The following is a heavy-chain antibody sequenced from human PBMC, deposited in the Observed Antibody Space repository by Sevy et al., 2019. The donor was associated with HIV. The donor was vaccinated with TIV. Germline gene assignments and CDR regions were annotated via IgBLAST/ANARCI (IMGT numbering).Heavy chain of an antibody. CDR2: IRYDGSDK. J-gene: IGHJ4*02. CDR3: AKDLAGPGRRYFDS. V-gene: IGHV3-30*02. D-gene: IGHD6-13*01. CDR1: GFTFTNYG. Sequence: GGFLRLSCAASGFTFTNYGMHWVRQVPGKGLEWVTFIRYDGSDKYYAASVKGRFTISRDDSKNTLYLQMDSLRPEDTAIYYCAKDLAGPGRRYFDSWGQGTLVTVSS.